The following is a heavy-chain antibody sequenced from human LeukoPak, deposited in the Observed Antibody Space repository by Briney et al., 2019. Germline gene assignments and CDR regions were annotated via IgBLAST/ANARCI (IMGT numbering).Heavy chain of an antibody. CDR3: AKEPSRSGGNCYYFDY. J-gene: IGHJ4*02. V-gene: IGHV3-23*01. CDR2: LSASGDST. D-gene: IGHD2-15*01. Sequence: GGSLRLSCAASGFSFSNYAMSWVRQAPGNGLEWVSGLSASGDSTYYADSVEGRFIISRDNSKNTVDLQMDSLRAEDTAIYYCAKEPSRSGGNCYYFDYWGQGTLVTVS. CDR1: GFSFSNYA.